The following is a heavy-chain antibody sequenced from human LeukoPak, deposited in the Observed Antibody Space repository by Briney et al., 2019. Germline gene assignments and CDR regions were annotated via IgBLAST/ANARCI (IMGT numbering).Heavy chain of an antibody. V-gene: IGHV3-7*01. J-gene: IGHJ4*02. CDR1: GFIFSTYW. D-gene: IGHD3-3*01. CDR2: IKQDGSEE. CDR3: ALEGFLEWLPDY. Sequence: GGSLRLSCAASGFIFSTYWMSWVRQAPGKGREWVANIKQDGSEEYYVHSVKCRFTISRDNAKSSLYLQMNSLRVEDTAVYYCALEGFLEWLPDYWGQGTLVTVSS.